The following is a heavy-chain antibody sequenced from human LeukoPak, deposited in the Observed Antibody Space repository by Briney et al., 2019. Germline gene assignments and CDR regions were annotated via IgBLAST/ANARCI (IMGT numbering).Heavy chain of an antibody. V-gene: IGHV4-59*01. Sequence: SETLSLTCSVSGGSISPNYWTWIRQSPGKGLEYIGHVSYTGRTRYNPSLQSRLTISLDTSNNRFSLQLISVTAADTAVYYCARLLDYDNSGAPDIFDIWGQGTMVTVSS. CDR2: VSYTGRT. CDR3: ARLLDYDNSGAPDIFDI. CDR1: GGSISPNY. J-gene: IGHJ3*02. D-gene: IGHD3-22*01.